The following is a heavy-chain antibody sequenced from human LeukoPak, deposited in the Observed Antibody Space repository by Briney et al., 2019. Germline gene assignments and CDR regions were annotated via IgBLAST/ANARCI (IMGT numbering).Heavy chain of an antibody. Sequence: PGGSLRLSCTASGLTFSDYSMSWVRQAPGAGLEWVSAISPAGDSTTDADSVKGRFTISRDNSKSTLYLQMNGLTAEDTALYYCARRLVTAGITDFFDSWGQGTLVSVSS. V-gene: IGHV3-23*01. J-gene: IGHJ4*02. CDR1: GLTFSDYS. D-gene: IGHD2-2*01. CDR2: ISPAGDST. CDR3: ARRLVTAGITDFFDS.